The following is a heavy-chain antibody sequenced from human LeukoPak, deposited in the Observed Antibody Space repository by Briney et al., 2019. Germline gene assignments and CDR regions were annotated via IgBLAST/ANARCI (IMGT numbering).Heavy chain of an antibody. J-gene: IGHJ4*02. CDR2: ISTNGDTT. CDR1: GFTFSNYG. CDR3: VRSIAAAARDY. D-gene: IGHD6-13*01. Sequence: GGSLRLSCAASGFTFSNYGMHWVRQAPGKGLEYVSAISTNGDTTYYADSVKDRFTISRDNSKNTLYLQMSSLRAEDTAIYYCVRSIAAAARDYWGQGTLVTVSS. V-gene: IGHV3-64D*06.